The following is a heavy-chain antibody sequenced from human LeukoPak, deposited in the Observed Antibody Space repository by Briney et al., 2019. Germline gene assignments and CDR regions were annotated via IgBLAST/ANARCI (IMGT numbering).Heavy chain of an antibody. J-gene: IGHJ4*03. CDR2: IYPGDSDT. CDR3: ARQRVAALPHYFDY. D-gene: IGHD6-13*01. CDR1: GYSFTNYW. V-gene: IGHV5-51*01. Sequence: GESLKISCKGSGYSFTNYWIGWVRQMPGKGLEWMGIIYPGDSDTRYSPSFQGQVTISADTSISTAYLQWSSLKASDTAMYYCARQRVAALPHYFDYWGQGTMVTVSS.